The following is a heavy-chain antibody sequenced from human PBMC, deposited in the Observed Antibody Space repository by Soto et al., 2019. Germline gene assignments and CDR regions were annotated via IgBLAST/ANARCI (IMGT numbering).Heavy chain of an antibody. V-gene: IGHV3-23*01. Sequence: GGSLRLSCEASGFTFINYAMSWVRQAPGKGLEWVSCIYYSGASTYYAYSMKVRFSISLDNSKNTLYLQMHGLRVEDTAVYYCAKDVYRSAKMPCFHXWGQVTMVTVSX. J-gene: IGHJ4*02. CDR2: IYYSGAST. CDR1: GFTFINYA. D-gene: IGHD2-2*01. CDR3: AKDVYRSAKMPCFHX.